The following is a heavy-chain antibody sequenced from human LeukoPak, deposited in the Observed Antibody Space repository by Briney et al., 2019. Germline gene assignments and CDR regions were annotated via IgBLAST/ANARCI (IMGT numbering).Heavy chain of an antibody. CDR3: AKDATAVPGTVYMDV. Sequence: GGSLRLSCVASGFTFSSRDWMTWVRQAPGKGLEWVANIKQDGSEKSYVDSVKGRFTISRDNAKNSVYLQMTSLRDEDTALYYCAKDATAVPGTVYMDVWGKGTTVTVSS. CDR1: GFTFSSRDW. D-gene: IGHD6-19*01. V-gene: IGHV3-7*01. CDR2: IKQDGSEK. J-gene: IGHJ6*03.